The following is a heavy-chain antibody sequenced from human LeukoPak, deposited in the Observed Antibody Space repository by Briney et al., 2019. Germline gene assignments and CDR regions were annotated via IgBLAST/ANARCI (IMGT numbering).Heavy chain of an antibody. Sequence: SETLSLTCTVSGGSINSYYWTWIRQPAGKGLEWIGRIYTTGSTNYNPSLKSRVTMSVDTSKNHFSLRLSSVTAADTAVYYCARDPIHEYGDHPDSWGQGTLVTVSS. CDR2: IYTTGST. V-gene: IGHV4-4*07. D-gene: IGHD4-17*01. J-gene: IGHJ5*01. CDR3: ARDPIHEYGDHPDS. CDR1: GGSINSYY.